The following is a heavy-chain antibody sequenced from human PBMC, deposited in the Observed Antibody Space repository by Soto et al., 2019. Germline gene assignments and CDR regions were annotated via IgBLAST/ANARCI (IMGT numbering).Heavy chain of an antibody. V-gene: IGHV4-59*01. Sequence: LETLSLTCTVSGGSISSYYWSWIRQPPGKGLEWVGYIYYGGSTNYNPDLESRVSISVDTSKNQSSLKLSSVTAAETAVYYCARVDTPMVPPLGYYYYYMDVWGKGTTVTVSS. D-gene: IGHD5-18*01. CDR2: IYYGGST. CDR3: ARVDTPMVPPLGYYYYYMDV. J-gene: IGHJ6*03. CDR1: GGSISSYY.